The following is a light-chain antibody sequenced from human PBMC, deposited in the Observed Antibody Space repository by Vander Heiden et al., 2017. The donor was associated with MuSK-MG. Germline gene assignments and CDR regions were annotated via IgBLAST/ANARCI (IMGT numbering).Light chain of an antibody. CDR3: QQYDYLPYT. J-gene: IGKJ2*01. CDR2: HAS. CDR1: QDISNY. Sequence: DIQMTQSPSSLSASVGDRVTITCQASQDISNYLNWYKQTPGKAPTFLIYHASNLEAGVPSRFVGSGSGTDILFTISSLPPEYIATYYCQQYDYLPYTFGQGTKLEIK. V-gene: IGKV1-33*01.